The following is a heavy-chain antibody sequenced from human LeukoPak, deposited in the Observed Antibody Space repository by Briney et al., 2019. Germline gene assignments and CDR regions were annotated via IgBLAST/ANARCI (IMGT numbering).Heavy chain of an antibody. J-gene: IGHJ6*04. D-gene: IGHD2-15*01. V-gene: IGHV1-58*01. CDR2: IVVGSGNT. CDR3: AGGYFSGGSCYSDYYYGMDV. CDR1: GFTFTSSA. Sequence: SVKVSCKASGFTFTSSAVQWVRQARGQRLEWIGWIVVGSGNTNYAQKFQERVTITRDMSTSTAYMELSSLRSEDTAVYYCAGGYFSGGSCYSDYYYGMDVWGKGTTVTVSS.